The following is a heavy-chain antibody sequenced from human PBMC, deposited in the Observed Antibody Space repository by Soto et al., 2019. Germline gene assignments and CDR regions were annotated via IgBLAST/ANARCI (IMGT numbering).Heavy chain of an antibody. V-gene: IGHV3-30-3*01. CDR1: GFTFSTYA. CDR2: ISYDGSNE. D-gene: IGHD3-10*01. CDR3: ARGSAGHYNSGTLLA. J-gene: IGHJ5*02. Sequence: QVQVVESGGGVVQPGRSLRLSCAASGFTFSTYAMHWVRQAPGKGLEWVAVISYDGSNEYYVDSVKGRFTISRDNSKNTRYLQMNSLREEDTVVYYCARGSAGHYNSGTLLAWVQGTLVTVSS.